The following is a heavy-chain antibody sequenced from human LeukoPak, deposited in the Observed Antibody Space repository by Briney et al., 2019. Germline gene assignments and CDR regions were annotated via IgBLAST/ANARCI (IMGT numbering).Heavy chain of an antibody. D-gene: IGHD3-16*01. V-gene: IGHV3-21*01. CDR3: ARDQSGYSGYDSWGLSYDYVWGSPTLGY. J-gene: IGHJ4*02. CDR2: ISSSSSYI. CDR1: GFTFSSYS. Sequence: PGGSLRLSCAASGFTFSSYSMNWVRQAPGKGLEWVSSISSSSSYIYCADSVKGRFTISRDNAKNSLYLQMNSLRAEDTAVYYCARDQSGYSGYDSWGLSYDYVWGSPTLGYWGQGTLVTVSS.